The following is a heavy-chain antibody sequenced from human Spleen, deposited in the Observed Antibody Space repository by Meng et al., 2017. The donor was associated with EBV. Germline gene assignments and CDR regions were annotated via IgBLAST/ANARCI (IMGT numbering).Heavy chain of an antibody. CDR1: GGTVSSYA. J-gene: IGHJ4*02. V-gene: IGHV1-69*01. Sequence: QVHVVRHGTEVKKPGYSVKVSCKASGGTVSSYALSWVRQAPGQRLEWMGGILPSTTNYAQKFRGRVTITADESTTTAYMELSSLKSEDTAVYFCAGGAADDYGDYSAFDSWGQGTLVTVSS. CDR3: AGGAADDYGDYSAFDS. D-gene: IGHD4-17*01. CDR2: ILPSTT.